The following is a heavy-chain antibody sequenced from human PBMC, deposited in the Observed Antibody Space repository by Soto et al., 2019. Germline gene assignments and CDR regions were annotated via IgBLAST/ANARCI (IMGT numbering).Heavy chain of an antibody. J-gene: IGHJ4*02. Sequence: QVQLVQSGAEVKKPGASVKVSCKASGYTFTTYAMHWVRQAPGQRLEWMGWINAANGNTKYSQKFQGRVTITRDTPASTAYMELCSLRSEDTAVYTCARSLMNPAMVTFYCFDYWGQGTLVTVSS. D-gene: IGHD5-18*01. CDR3: ARSLMNPAMVTFYCFDY. CDR2: INAANGNT. V-gene: IGHV1-3*01. CDR1: GYTFTTYA.